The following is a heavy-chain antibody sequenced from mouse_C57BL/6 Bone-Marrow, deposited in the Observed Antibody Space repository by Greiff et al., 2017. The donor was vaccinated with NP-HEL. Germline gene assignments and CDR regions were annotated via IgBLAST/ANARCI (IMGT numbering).Heavy chain of an antibody. D-gene: IGHD3-2*02. J-gene: IGHJ2*01. V-gene: IGHV3-6*01. CDR1: GYSITSGYY. CDR2: ISYDGST. Sequence: EVKLEESGPGLVKPSPSLSLTCSATGYSITSGYYWYWIRQFPRNKLEWMGYISYDGSTNYNPSFKNRTSITRDTSSNQFFLKLNSVTTEDTATDYCARERLYYFDYWGQGTTLTVSS. CDR3: ARERLYYFDY.